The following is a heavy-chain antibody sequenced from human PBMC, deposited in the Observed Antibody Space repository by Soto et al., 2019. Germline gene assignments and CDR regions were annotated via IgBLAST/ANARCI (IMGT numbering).Heavy chain of an antibody. CDR1: GGSIDITTPY. Sequence: QLQLQESGPGLVKPSETLSLTCSISGGSIDITTPYWGWIRQPPGTGLEWIGTFSYGGSTSYNPSLKSRVPISVDTSKNQVSLRLTSVTAADTAIYYCVRRAYVAADHWGQGILVTVSS. D-gene: IGHD3-16*01. CDR2: FSYGGST. CDR3: VRRAYVAADH. V-gene: IGHV4-39*01. J-gene: IGHJ4*02.